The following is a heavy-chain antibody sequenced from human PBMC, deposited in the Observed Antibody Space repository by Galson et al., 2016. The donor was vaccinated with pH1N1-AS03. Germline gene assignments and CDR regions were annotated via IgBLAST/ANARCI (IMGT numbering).Heavy chain of an antibody. V-gene: IGHV3-74*01. CDR3: ARQVISGYVHGLDV. D-gene: IGHD3-22*01. CDR2: INTEGAST. J-gene: IGHJ3*01. CDR1: GFTFTTYW. Sequence: SLRLSCAASGFTFTTYWIHWVRQAPGGGLVWVSSINTEGASTRGTDSVKGRFSITRDNAKNTVYLQMNSLRAEDTAVYYCARQVISGYVHGLDVWGRGTTVTVSS.